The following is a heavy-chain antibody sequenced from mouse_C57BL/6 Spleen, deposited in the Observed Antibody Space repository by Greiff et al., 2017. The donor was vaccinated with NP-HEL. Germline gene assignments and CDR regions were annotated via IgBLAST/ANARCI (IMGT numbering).Heavy chain of an antibody. Sequence: QVQLQQSGAELVRPGSSVKLSCKASGYTFTSYWMDWVKQRPGQGLEWIGNIYPSDSETHYNQKFKDKATLTVDKSSSTAYMQLSSLTSEDSAVYYCARGSHYYGSSYFDVWGTGTTVTVSS. V-gene: IGHV1-61*01. CDR3: ARGSHYYGSSYFDV. J-gene: IGHJ1*03. CDR2: IYPSDSET. CDR1: GYTFTSYW. D-gene: IGHD1-1*01.